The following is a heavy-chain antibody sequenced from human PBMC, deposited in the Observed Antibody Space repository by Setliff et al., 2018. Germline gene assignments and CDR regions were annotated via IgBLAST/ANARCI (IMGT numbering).Heavy chain of an antibody. V-gene: IGHV4-61*09. J-gene: IGHJ6*03. CDR3: ARDLYSSSSGGFYYYYYYMDV. Sequence: SETLSLTCTVSGDSISSGMYYWTWIRQPAGKGLEWIGHFHTGGSTNYNRSLRSRVSISVDTSKNQFSLKLSSVIAADTAVYYCARDLYSSSSGGFYYYYYYMDVWGKGTTVTVSS. D-gene: IGHD6-6*01. CDR1: GDSISSGMYY. CDR2: FHTGGST.